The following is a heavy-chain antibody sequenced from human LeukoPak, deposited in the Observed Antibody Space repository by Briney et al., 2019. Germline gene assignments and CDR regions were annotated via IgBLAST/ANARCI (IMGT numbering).Heavy chain of an antibody. J-gene: IGHJ6*03. Sequence: ASVKVSCKASGYTFTSYAMNWVRQAPGQGLEWMGIINPSGGSTSYAQKFQGRVTMTRDTSTSTVYMELSSLRSEDTAVYYCAREGIAAAGTYYYYYMDVWGKGTTVTISS. V-gene: IGHV1-46*01. CDR3: AREGIAAAGTYYYYYMDV. CDR1: GYTFTSYA. CDR2: INPSGGST. D-gene: IGHD6-13*01.